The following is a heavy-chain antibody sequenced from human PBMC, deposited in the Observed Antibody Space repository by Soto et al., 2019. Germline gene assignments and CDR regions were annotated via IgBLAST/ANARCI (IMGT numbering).Heavy chain of an antibody. D-gene: IGHD2-15*01. CDR3: AKGYCSGGSCYGGD. CDR1: GFTFSSYG. CDR2: ISYDGSNK. V-gene: IGHV3-30*18. J-gene: IGHJ4*02. Sequence: QVQLVESGGGVVQPGRSLRLSCATSGFTFSSYGMHWVRQAPGKGLEWVAVISYDGSNKYYADSVKGRFTISRDSSKNTLDLQMNGVRAEDTAVYYCAKGYCSGGSCYGGDWGQGTLVTVSS.